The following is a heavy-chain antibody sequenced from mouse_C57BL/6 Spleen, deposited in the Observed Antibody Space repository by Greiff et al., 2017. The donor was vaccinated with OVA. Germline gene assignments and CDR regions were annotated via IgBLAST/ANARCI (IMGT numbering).Heavy chain of an antibody. D-gene: IGHD1-1*01. CDR1: GFSLTSYA. CDR3: ARNLITTVVAWYFDV. CDR2: IWTGGGT. J-gene: IGHJ1*03. V-gene: IGHV2-9-1*01. Sequence: VKLMESGPGLVAPSQSLSITCTVSGFSLTSYAISWVRQPPGKGLEWLGVIWTGGGTNYNSALKSRLSISKDNSKSQVFLKMNSLQTDDTARYYCARNLITTVVAWYFDVWGTGTTVTVSS.